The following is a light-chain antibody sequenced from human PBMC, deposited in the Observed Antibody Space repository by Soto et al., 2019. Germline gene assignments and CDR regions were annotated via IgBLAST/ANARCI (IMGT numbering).Light chain of an antibody. V-gene: IGLV2-14*01. J-gene: IGLJ1*01. CDR2: EVS. Sequence: QSVLTQPASVSGSPGQSITISCTGTSSDVGNYKYVSWYQQHPGKAPKLMIYEVSNRPSGVSNRFSGSKSGNTASLTIPGLQAEDETDYYCFSYTSSGTYVFGTGTKSPS. CDR3: FSYTSSGTYV. CDR1: SSDVGNYKY.